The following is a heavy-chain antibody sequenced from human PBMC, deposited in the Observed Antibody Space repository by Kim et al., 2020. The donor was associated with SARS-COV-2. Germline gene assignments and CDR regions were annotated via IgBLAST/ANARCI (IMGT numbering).Heavy chain of an antibody. V-gene: IGHV3-11*01. J-gene: IGHJ5*02. Sequence: GGSLRLSCAASAFSFSDSFMTWIRQAPGKGLECVSYISDGGTTIYYADSVRGRFTISRDNTKNSLYLQMNGLRAEDTAVYYCARWKQNRFDPWGQGTLV. CDR2: ISDGGTTI. CDR1: AFSFSDSF. CDR3: ARWKQNRFDP. D-gene: IGHD5-18*01.